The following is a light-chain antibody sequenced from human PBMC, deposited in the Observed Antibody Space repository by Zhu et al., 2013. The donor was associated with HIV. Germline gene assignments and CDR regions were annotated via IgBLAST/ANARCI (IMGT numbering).Light chain of an antibody. CDR2: TAS. Sequence: DIQMTQSPSSLSASVGDRVTITCRASQSISNHLNWYQQKPRKAPKLLIYTASGLQSGVPSRFSGTGSGTDFTLTISSLQPEDFATYYCQQSYSTPWTFGQGTKVEIK. CDR3: QQSYSTPWT. CDR1: QSISNH. V-gene: IGKV1-39*01. J-gene: IGKJ1*01.